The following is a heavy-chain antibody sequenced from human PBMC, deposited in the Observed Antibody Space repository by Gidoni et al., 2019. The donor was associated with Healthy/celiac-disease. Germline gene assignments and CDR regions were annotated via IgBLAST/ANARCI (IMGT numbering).Heavy chain of an antibody. Sequence: QVPLVESGGGVVQPGRSLRLSCSASGFTFSSYAMHWVRQAPGKGLEWVAVISYDGSNKYYADSVKGRFTISRDNSKNTLYLQMNSLRAEDTAVYYCARDTTLNGGLDYWGQGTLVTVSS. CDR3: ARDTTLNGGLDY. CDR1: GFTFSSYA. CDR2: ISYDGSNK. V-gene: IGHV3-30-3*01. D-gene: IGHD2-15*01. J-gene: IGHJ4*02.